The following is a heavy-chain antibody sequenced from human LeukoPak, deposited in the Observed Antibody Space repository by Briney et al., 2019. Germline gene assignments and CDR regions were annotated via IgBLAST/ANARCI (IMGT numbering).Heavy chain of an antibody. J-gene: IGHJ3*02. CDR3: ARDPLDISRWTNAFDI. Sequence: GGSLRLSCAASGFTFSTYWMSWVRQAPGKGLEWVANIKQDGSEKYYVDSVKGRFTISRDNSKSTLHLQMNGLRAEDTAVYYCARDPLDISRWTNAFDIWGQGTTVIVS. V-gene: IGHV3-7*01. CDR2: IKQDGSEK. D-gene: IGHD5-12*01. CDR1: GFTFSTYW.